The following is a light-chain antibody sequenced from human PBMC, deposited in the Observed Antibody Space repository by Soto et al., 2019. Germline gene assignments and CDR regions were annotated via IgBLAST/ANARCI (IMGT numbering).Light chain of an antibody. J-gene: IGLJ1*01. CDR1: SSDVGGYNY. CDR3: SSYAGSSNV. CDR2: EVN. V-gene: IGLV2-8*01. Sequence: QSVLTQPPSASGSPGQSVAISCTGTSSDVGGYNYVSWYQQHPGKAPKLMICEVNKRPSGVPDRFSGSKSGNTASLTVSGLQAEDEADYYCSSYAGSSNVFGTGTKV.